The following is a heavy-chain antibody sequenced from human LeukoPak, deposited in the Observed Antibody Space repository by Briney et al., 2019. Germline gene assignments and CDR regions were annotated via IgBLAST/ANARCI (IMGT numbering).Heavy chain of an antibody. J-gene: IGHJ4*02. CDR1: GGSISSYY. D-gene: IGHD3-10*01. CDR3: ARVRIVRGVTTRYYFDY. CDR2: IYTSGST. V-gene: IGHV4-4*07. Sequence: PSETLSLTCTVSGGSISSYYWSWIRQPAGRGLEWVGRIYTSGSTNYNPSLKSRVTMSVDTSKNQFSLKLSSVTAADTAVYYCARVRIVRGVTTRYYFDYWGQGTLVTVSS.